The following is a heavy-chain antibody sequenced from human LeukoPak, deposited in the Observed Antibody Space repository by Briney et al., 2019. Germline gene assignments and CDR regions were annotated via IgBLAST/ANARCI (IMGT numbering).Heavy chain of an antibody. CDR3: ATIAPYCGGDCSYGMDV. D-gene: IGHD2-21*02. J-gene: IGHJ6*02. CDR2: INHSGST. CDR1: GGSFSAYY. V-gene: IGHV4-34*01. Sequence: SETLSLTCAVYGGSFSAYYWSWIRQPPGKGLEWIGEINHSGSTNYNPSLKSRVTISVDTSKNQFSLKLSSVTAADTAVYYCATIAPYCGGDCSYGMDVWGQGTTVTVSS.